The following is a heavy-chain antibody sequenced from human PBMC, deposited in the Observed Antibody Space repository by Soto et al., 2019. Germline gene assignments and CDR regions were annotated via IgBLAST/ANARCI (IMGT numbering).Heavy chain of an antibody. Sequence: QVQLVESGGGVVQPGGSLRLSRAASGFTFDAYGFHWVRQAPGKGLEWVAVVWSNGNLKYYADSVKGRFTISRDSSKSALNLQMNSLRADDTAVYYCARIQLDTIMALDYWGQGTLVTVSS. J-gene: IGHJ4*02. CDR3: ARIQLDTIMALDY. D-gene: IGHD1-1*01. V-gene: IGHV3-33*01. CDR1: GFTFDAYG. CDR2: VWSNGNLK.